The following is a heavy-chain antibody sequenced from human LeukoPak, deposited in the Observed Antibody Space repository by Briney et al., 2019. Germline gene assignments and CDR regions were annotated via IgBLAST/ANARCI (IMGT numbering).Heavy chain of an antibody. Sequence: GGSLRLSCAASGFTVSSNYMSWVRQAPGKGLEWVSVIYSGGSTYYADSVKGRFTISRDNSKNTLYLQMNSLRAEDTAVYYCARCNGGWYLATYYMDVWGKGTTVTVSS. J-gene: IGHJ6*03. CDR1: GFTVSSNY. D-gene: IGHD6-19*01. CDR3: ARCNGGWYLATYYMDV. CDR2: IYSGGST. V-gene: IGHV3-53*01.